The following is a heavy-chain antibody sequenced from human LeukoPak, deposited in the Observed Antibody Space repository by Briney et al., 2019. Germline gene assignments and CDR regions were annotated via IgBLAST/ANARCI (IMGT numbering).Heavy chain of an antibody. Sequence: GGSLRLSCAASGFTFSSYSMNWVRQAPGKGLEWVSSISSSSSYIYYADSVKGRFTISRDNAKNSLYLQMNSLRAEDTAVYYCASDGYGDYGFDYWGQGTLVTVSS. CDR3: ASDGYGDYGFDY. D-gene: IGHD4-17*01. CDR1: GFTFSSYS. J-gene: IGHJ4*02. V-gene: IGHV3-21*01. CDR2: ISSSSSYI.